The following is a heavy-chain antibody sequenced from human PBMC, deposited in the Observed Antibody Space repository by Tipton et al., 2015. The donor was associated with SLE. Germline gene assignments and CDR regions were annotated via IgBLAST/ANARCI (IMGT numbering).Heavy chain of an antibody. Sequence: TLSLTCTVSGGSISSGGYYWNWIRQHPGKGLEWIGYIYYSGSTYYNPSLKSRVTISLDTSKNQFSLKLSSVTAADTAVYYCARGGGDYDFWSGYYREGWFDSWGQGTLVTVSS. CDR2: IYYSGST. CDR3: ARGGGDYDFWSGYYREGWFDS. D-gene: IGHD3-3*01. CDR1: GGSISSGGYY. J-gene: IGHJ5*01. V-gene: IGHV4-31*03.